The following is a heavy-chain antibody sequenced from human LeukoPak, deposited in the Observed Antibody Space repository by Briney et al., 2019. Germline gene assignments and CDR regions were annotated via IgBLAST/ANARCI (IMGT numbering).Heavy chain of an antibody. CDR1: GFTFSIYW. V-gene: IGHV3-7*01. Sequence: GGSLRLSCAASGFTFSIYWMSWVRQAPGKGLEWVANIKQDGSEKYYVDSVKGRFTISRDNAKNSLYLQMNSLRAEDTAVYYCARDILTGTRDYWGQGTLVTVSS. CDR2: IKQDGSEK. J-gene: IGHJ4*02. CDR3: ARDILTGTRDY. D-gene: IGHD3-9*01.